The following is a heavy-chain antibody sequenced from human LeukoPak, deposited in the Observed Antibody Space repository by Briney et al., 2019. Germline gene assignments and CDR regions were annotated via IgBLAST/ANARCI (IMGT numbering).Heavy chain of an antibody. CDR1: GFTFSNYW. V-gene: IGHV3-74*01. Sequence: GGSLRLSCAASGFTFSNYWMLWVRQAPGKGLGSVSRINTDGTVTTYADSVKGRFTVSRDNADNTMFLQMNSVRDEDTAVYYCATKQWLAPPPDSWGQGTPVTVSS. J-gene: IGHJ4*02. CDR2: INTDGTVT. CDR3: ATKQWLAPPPDS. D-gene: IGHD6-19*01.